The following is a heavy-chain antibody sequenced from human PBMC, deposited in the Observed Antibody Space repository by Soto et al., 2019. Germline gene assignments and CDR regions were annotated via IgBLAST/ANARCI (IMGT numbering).Heavy chain of an antibody. CDR1: GFTFSSYG. CDR3: ARSPYSVSYLAYFDS. CDR2: ISYDGSNK. D-gene: IGHD1-26*01. V-gene: IGHV3-30*03. Sequence: QVQLVESGGGVVQPGRSLRLSCAASGFTFSSYGMHWVRQAPGKGLEWGAVISYDGSNKYYADSVKGRFTISRDNSKNTLYLQMNSLRAEDTAVYYCARSPYSVSYLAYFDSWGQGTLVTVSS. J-gene: IGHJ4*02.